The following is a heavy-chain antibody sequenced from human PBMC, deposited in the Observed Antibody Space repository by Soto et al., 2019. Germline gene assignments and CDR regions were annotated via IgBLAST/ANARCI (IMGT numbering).Heavy chain of an antibody. D-gene: IGHD4-17*01. Sequence: QVQLVESGGGVVQPGRSLRLSCAASGFTFSSFAMHWVRQAPGKGLEWVAVISYDGSNKYYADSVKGRFTISRDNSKNTLYVQMSSLRAEDTAVYYCASRMTTVTTGVDYRGQRTLVTVSS. V-gene: IGHV3-30-3*01. CDR2: ISYDGSNK. CDR1: GFTFSSFA. J-gene: IGHJ4*02. CDR3: ASRMTTVTTGVDY.